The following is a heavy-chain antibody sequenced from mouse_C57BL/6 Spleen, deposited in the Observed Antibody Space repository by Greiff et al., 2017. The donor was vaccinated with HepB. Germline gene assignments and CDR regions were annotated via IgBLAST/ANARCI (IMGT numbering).Heavy chain of an antibody. CDR3: AKAPNYGSAMDY. Sequence: VKLQQPGAELVMPGASVKLSCKASGYTFTSYWMHWVKQRPGQGLEWIGEIDPSDSYTNYNQKFKGKSTLTVDKSSSTAYMQLSSLTSEDSAVYYCAKAPNYGSAMDYWGQGTSVTVSS. CDR2: IDPSDSYT. D-gene: IGHD1-1*01. J-gene: IGHJ4*01. V-gene: IGHV1-69*01. CDR1: GYTFTSYW.